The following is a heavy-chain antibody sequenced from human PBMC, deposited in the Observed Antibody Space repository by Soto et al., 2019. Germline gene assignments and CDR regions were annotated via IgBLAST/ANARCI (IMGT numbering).Heavy chain of an antibody. CDR2: IYHAGSV. V-gene: IGHV4-38-2*01. CDR1: GYSIGSGYY. J-gene: IGHJ6*02. CDR3: ARTFDYYGMDV. Sequence: SETLSLTCAVSGYSIGSGYYWALIRHSPGKGLEWIGSIYHAGSVYYNPTLNGRVALSMDTAKNPFSLKMNTVTAADTAVYYCARTFDYYGMDVWGQGTTATVSS.